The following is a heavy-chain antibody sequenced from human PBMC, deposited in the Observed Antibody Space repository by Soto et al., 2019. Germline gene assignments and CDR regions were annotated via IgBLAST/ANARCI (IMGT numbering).Heavy chain of an antibody. CDR2: ISGSGGST. CDR3: AKDRIAAAANPFYFDY. J-gene: IGHJ4*02. Sequence: EVQLLESGGGLVQPGGSLRLSCAASGFTFSSYAMSWVRQAPGKGLEWVSAISGSGGSTYYADSVKGRFTISRDNSKNTLYLQMNSLSAEDTAVYYCAKDRIAAAANPFYFDYWGQGTLVTVSS. CDR1: GFTFSSYA. D-gene: IGHD6-13*01. V-gene: IGHV3-23*01.